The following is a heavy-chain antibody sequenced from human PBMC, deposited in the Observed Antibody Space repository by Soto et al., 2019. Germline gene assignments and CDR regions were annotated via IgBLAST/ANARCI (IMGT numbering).Heavy chain of an antibody. V-gene: IGHV4-59*12. J-gene: IGHJ5*02. CDR1: GGSISSYY. CDR3: ATLRQSWTYFDP. D-gene: IGHD1-7*01. Sequence: SETLSLTCTVSGGSISSYYWSWIRQPPGKGLEWIGYIYYSGSTNYNPSLKSRVTISVDTPKNQFSLKLSSVTAADTAIYYCATLRQSWTYFDPWGQGTLVTVSS. CDR2: IYYSGST.